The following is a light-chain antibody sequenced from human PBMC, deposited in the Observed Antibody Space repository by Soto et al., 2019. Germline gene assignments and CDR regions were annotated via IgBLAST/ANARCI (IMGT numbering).Light chain of an antibody. CDR1: QSVSSN. CDR2: GAS. CDR3: QQYNNWLWT. Sequence: EIVMTHSPGTLSVSPGERATLSCRASQSVSSNLAWYQQKPGQAPRLLIYGASTRATGFPARFSGSGSGTEFTLTISSLQSEDFAVYYCQQYNNWLWTFGQGTRWIS. V-gene: IGKV3-15*01. J-gene: IGKJ1*01.